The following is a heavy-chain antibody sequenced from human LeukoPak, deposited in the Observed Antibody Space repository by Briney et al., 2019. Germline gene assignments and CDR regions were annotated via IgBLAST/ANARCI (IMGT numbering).Heavy chain of an antibody. CDR2: ISTSGGYT. D-gene: IGHD3-9*01. CDR3: ARDIDILTGLFDN. Sequence: GGSLTLSCAASAFTFSAYYMSWIRQAPGKGLEWVSYISTSGGYTNYAISVKGRLTISRDNAKNSVYLQMNSLRADDTAVYYCARDIDILTGLFDNWGQGTLVTVSS. V-gene: IGHV3-11*06. J-gene: IGHJ4*02. CDR1: AFTFSAYY.